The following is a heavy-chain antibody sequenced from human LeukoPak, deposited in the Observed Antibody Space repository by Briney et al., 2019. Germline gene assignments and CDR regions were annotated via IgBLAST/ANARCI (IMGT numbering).Heavy chain of an antibody. V-gene: IGHV5-51*01. D-gene: IGHD3-22*01. Sequence: GESLKISCKGSGYSFTSYWIGWVRQMPGKGLEWMGIIYPGDSDTRYSPSFQGQVTISADKSISTAYLQWSSLKASDTAMYYCARQKISTYYYDSSGYAPDFDYWGQGTLVTVSS. CDR3: ARQKISTYYYDSSGYAPDFDY. J-gene: IGHJ4*02. CDR1: GYSFTSYW. CDR2: IYPGDSDT.